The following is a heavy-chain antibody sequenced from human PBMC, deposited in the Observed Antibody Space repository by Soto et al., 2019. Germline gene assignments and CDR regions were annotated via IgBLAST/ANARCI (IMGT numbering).Heavy chain of an antibody. D-gene: IGHD7-27*01. CDR1: GFTFSSYE. J-gene: IGHJ4*02. CDR3: ARALKAGDLDY. V-gene: IGHV3-48*03. Sequence: GGSLRLSCAASGFTFSSYEMNWVRQAPGKGLEWVSYISSSGSTIYYADSVKGRFTISRDNAKNSLYLQMNSLRAEDTAVYYCARALKAGDLDYWGQGTLVTVSS. CDR2: ISSSGSTI.